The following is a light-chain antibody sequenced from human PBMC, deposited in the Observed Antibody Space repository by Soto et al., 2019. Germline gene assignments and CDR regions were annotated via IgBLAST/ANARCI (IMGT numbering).Light chain of an antibody. V-gene: IGKV1-33*01. CDR3: QQYANLPLFT. Sequence: DIQMTQSPSSLSASVGDRVTITCQASQDISNYLNWYQQKPGKAPKLLIYEASNLETGVPSRFSGSGSGTDFTFTISSRQPEDIATYYCQQYANLPLFTFGPGTKVDIK. J-gene: IGKJ3*01. CDR1: QDISNY. CDR2: EAS.